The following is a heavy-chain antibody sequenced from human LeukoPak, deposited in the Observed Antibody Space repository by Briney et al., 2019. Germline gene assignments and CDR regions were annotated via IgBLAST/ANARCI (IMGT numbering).Heavy chain of an antibody. D-gene: IGHD3-10*01. Sequence: GGSLRLSCAASGFTVSSNYMGWVRQAPGKGLEWVSVIFSSGATYYADSVKGRFTISRDNSKNTLYLQMNSLRAEDTAVYYCAKDGEARGFDFDFWGQGTLVTVSS. V-gene: IGHV3-53*01. CDR2: IFSSGAT. CDR1: GFTVSSNY. CDR3: AKDGEARGFDFDF. J-gene: IGHJ4*02.